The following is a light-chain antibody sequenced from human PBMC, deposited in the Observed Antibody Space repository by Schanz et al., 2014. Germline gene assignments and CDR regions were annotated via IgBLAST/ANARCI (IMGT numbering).Light chain of an antibody. J-gene: IGLJ3*02. Sequence: QSALTQPASVSGSPGQSITISCTGTSSDLGSYNLVSWYQQHPGKAPKLMIYDVSNRPSGVSNRFSGSKSGNTASLTISGLQAEDEADYYCSSYTSSSTRVFGGGTKLTVL. CDR2: DVS. V-gene: IGLV2-14*02. CDR1: SSDLGSYNL. CDR3: SSYTSSSTRV.